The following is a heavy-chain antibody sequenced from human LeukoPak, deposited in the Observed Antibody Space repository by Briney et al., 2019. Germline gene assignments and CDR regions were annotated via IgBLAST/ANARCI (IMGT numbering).Heavy chain of an antibody. V-gene: IGHV3-53*01. D-gene: IGHD1-26*01. Sequence: GGSLRLSCAASGFTVSTNYMSWVRQAPGKGLEWLSIIYSDGSTYYADFVKGRFTISRDNSKNTLYLQMSSLTAEDTAVYYCARANSATIPGVDPWGQGTLVTVSS. CDR3: ARANSATIPGVDP. CDR2: IYSDGST. CDR1: GFTVSTNY. J-gene: IGHJ5*02.